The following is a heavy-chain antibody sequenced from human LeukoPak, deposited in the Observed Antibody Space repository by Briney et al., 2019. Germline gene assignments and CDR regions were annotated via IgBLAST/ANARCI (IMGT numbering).Heavy chain of an antibody. D-gene: IGHD2-2*01. J-gene: IGHJ5*02. CDR1: GGSISSYY. Sequence: SETLSLTCTVSGGSISSYYWSWLRQPPGKGLEWIGYIYYSGSTNYNPSLKSRVTISVDTSKNQFSLKLSSVTAADTAVYYCARDLRCSSTSCYFPQNNWFDPWGQGTLVTVSS. V-gene: IGHV4-59*01. CDR3: ARDLRCSSTSCYFPQNNWFDP. CDR2: IYYSGST.